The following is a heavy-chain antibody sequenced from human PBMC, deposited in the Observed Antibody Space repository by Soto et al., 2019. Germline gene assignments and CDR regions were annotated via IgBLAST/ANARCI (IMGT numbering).Heavy chain of an antibody. D-gene: IGHD5-18*01. Sequence: QVQLQELGPGLVKPSETLSLTCTVSGGSISSYYWSWIRQPPGKGLEWIGYIYYSGSTNYNPSLKCRVTISVDASKTQFSLKLSSVTAAATAVYYCARGNTAMVILGYCGQGPLVTVSS. CDR2: IYYSGST. CDR1: GGSISSYY. CDR3: ARGNTAMVILGY. V-gene: IGHV4-59*01. J-gene: IGHJ4*02.